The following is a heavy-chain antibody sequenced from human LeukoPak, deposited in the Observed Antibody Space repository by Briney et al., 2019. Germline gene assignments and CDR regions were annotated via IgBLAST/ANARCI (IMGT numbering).Heavy chain of an antibody. CDR1: GYTFTSYG. V-gene: IGHV1-2*02. J-gene: IGHJ4*02. CDR2: INPNSGGT. D-gene: IGHD1-26*01. CDR3: NIVGATIIDY. Sequence: ASVKVSCKASGYTFTSYGISWVRQAPGQGLEWMGWINPNSGGTNYAQKFQGRVTMTRDTSISTAYMELSRLRSDDTAVYYCNIVGATIIDYWGQGTLVTVSS.